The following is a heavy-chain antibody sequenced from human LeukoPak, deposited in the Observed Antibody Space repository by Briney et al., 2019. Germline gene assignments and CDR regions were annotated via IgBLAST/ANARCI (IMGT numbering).Heavy chain of an antibody. J-gene: IGHJ4*02. CDR1: GFTFSDYA. V-gene: IGHV3-23*01. CDR3: VSRAGSPWGPFDD. CDR2: MRRGGVMS. D-gene: IGHD7-27*01. Sequence: VRSLRLSSAASGFTFSDYAINSGRQAPGKQLEGVSTMRRGGVMSDYADSVKGRFTISRDNSNNTLYLHMNSLRAEDTAVYYCVSRAGSPWGPFDDWGQGTLVTVSS.